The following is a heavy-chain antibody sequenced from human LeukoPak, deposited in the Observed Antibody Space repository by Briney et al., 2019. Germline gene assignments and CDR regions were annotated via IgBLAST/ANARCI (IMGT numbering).Heavy chain of an antibody. Sequence: GGSLRLSCAASGFTFSSYGMHWVRQAPGKGLEWVAVISYDGSNKYYADSVKGQFTISRDNSKNTLYLQMNSLRAEDTAVYYCAREGSDHGSYYFDYWGQGTLVTVSS. CDR1: GFTFSSYG. CDR3: AREGSDHGSYYFDY. D-gene: IGHD3-10*01. J-gene: IGHJ4*02. V-gene: IGHV3-33*01. CDR2: ISYDGSNK.